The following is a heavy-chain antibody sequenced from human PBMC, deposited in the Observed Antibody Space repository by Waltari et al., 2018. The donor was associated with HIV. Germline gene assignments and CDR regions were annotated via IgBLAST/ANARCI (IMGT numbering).Heavy chain of an antibody. J-gene: IGHJ4*02. V-gene: IGHV3-33*01. Sequence: QVQLVESGGGVVQPGRSLRLSCAASGFTFSSYGLPWVRQAPGKGLEWVALIWYDGSNKYYADSVKGRFTISRDNSKNTLYLQMNSLRAEDTALYYCAREKGYSSSSPDYWGQGTLVTVSS. CDR1: GFTFSSYG. D-gene: IGHD6-13*01. CDR3: AREKGYSSSSPDY. CDR2: IWYDGSNK.